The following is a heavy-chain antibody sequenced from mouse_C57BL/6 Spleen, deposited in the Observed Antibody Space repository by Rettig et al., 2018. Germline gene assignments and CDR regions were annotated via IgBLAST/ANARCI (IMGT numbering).Heavy chain of an antibody. CDR2: ISYDGSN. CDR3: ARDSAWFAY. J-gene: IGHJ3*01. Sequence: RQFPGNKLEWMGYISYDGSNNYNPSLKNRISINRDTSKNQFFLKLNSVTPEDTATYYCARDSAWFAYWGQGTLVTVSA. V-gene: IGHV3-6*01. D-gene: IGHD3-1*01.